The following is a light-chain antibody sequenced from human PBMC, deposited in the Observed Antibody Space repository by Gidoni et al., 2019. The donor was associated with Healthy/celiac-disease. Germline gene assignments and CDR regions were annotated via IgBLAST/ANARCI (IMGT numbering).Light chain of an antibody. V-gene: IGKV3-11*01. CDR2: DAS. CDR3: QQRSNWPPLT. CDR1: QSVSSY. Sequence: EIVLTQSPATLSLSPGERATLSCRASQSVSSYLAWYQQKPGQAPMLLIYDASNKATGIPARFRGSGSGTDFTLTISSLEPEDFAVYYCQQRSNWPPLTFGGXTKVEIK. J-gene: IGKJ4*01.